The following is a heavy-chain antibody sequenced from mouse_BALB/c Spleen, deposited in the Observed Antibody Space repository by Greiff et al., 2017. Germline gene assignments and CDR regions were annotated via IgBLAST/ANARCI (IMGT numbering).Heavy chain of an antibody. V-gene: IGHV1-4*01. CDR1: GYTFTSYT. CDR2: INPSSGYT. CDR3: ARWDGKSAMDY. J-gene: IGHJ4*01. D-gene: IGHD2-1*01. Sequence: QVQLKQSGAELARPGASVKMSCKASGYTFTSYTMHWVKQRPGQGLEWIGYINPSSGYTNYNQKFKDKATLTADKSSSTAYMQLSSLTSEDSAVYYCARWDGKSAMDYWGQGTSVTVSS.